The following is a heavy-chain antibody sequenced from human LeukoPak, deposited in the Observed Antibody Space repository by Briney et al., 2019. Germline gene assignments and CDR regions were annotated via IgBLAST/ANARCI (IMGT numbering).Heavy chain of an antibody. CDR1: GFAFTNYA. Sequence: GGSLRLSCAASGFAFTNYAMNWVRLAPGKGLEWVSSISDSVGSTYYADSAKGRFTISRDNYKNTLYLQMDSLRAEDTAVYYCARDYADYVGFFFFDHWGQGTLVTVSS. V-gene: IGHV3-23*01. J-gene: IGHJ4*02. CDR2: ISDSVGST. D-gene: IGHD4-17*01. CDR3: ARDYADYVGFFFFDH.